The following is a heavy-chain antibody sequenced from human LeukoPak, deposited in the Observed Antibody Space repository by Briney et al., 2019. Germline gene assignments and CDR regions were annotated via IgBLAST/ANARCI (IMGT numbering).Heavy chain of an antibody. J-gene: IGHJ2*01. CDR2: INHSGST. CDR1: GGSISSGASD. V-gene: IGHV4-31*03. D-gene: IGHD3-22*01. CDR3: ARAARQGFTMIVVPFFYFDL. Sequence: NPSETLSLTCTVSGGSISSGASDWGWIRQHPKRGLEWVGYINHSGSTYYNPSLGSRVTMSVDTSKNQFSLELSSVTAADSAVYYCARAARQGFTMIVVPFFYFDLWGRGTLVTVSS.